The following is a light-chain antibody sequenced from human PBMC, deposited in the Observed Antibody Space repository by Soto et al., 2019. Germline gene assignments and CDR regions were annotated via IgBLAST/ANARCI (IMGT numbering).Light chain of an antibody. Sequence: QSALTQPRSVSGSPGQSVTMSCTGSSSDVGGYNLVSWYQQHPGKAPKLMIYDVNKRPSGVPDRFSGSKSGNTASLTVSGVLAEDEEAYYCCTSSGSDNNVFGTGTKVTVL. J-gene: IGLJ1*01. CDR2: DVN. CDR3: CTSSGSDNNV. CDR1: SSDVGGYNL. V-gene: IGLV2-11*01.